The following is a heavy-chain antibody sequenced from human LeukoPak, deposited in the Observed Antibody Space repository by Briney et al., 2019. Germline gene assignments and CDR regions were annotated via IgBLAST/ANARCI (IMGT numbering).Heavy chain of an antibody. Sequence: GGSPRLSCAASGFTFDDYGMSWVRQAPGKGLEWVSGINWNGGSTGYADSVKGRFIIFRDNSKSTLYLQLSSLRAEDTAVYYCAKAMSTDHYDSRGFYRVDFDSWGQGTLVTVSS. CDR3: AKAMSTDHYDSRGFYRVDFDS. CDR1: GFTFDDYG. V-gene: IGHV3-20*04. J-gene: IGHJ4*02. D-gene: IGHD3-22*01. CDR2: INWNGGST.